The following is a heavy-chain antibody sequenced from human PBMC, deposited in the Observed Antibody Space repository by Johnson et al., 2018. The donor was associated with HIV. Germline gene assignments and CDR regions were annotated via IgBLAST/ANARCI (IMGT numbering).Heavy chain of an antibody. V-gene: IGHV3-66*03. D-gene: IGHD5-18*01. Sequence: VQLVESGGGLIQPGGSLRLSCAASGFTVSSNYMSWVRQAPGKGLEWVAGIYSGGRTYYADAVKGRFTISRDNSKNTLYLQMNSLRREETAVYYCARGVRNSYGYLLGTFDIWGQGTMVTVSS. CDR3: ARGVRNSYGYLLGTFDI. CDR2: IYSGGRT. J-gene: IGHJ3*02. CDR1: GFTVSSNY.